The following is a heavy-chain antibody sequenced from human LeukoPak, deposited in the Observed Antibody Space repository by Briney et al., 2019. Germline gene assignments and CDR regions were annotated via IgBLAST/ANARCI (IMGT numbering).Heavy chain of an antibody. CDR2: ISSSSSYI. Sequence: GGSLRLSCAASGFTFSNYAMNWVRQAPGKGLEWVSSISSSSSYIYYADSVKGRFTISRDNAKNSLYLQMNSLRAEDTAVYYCARAYSSGWYCFDYWGQGTLVTVSS. V-gene: IGHV3-21*01. D-gene: IGHD6-19*01. CDR1: GFTFSNYA. J-gene: IGHJ4*02. CDR3: ARAYSSGWYCFDY.